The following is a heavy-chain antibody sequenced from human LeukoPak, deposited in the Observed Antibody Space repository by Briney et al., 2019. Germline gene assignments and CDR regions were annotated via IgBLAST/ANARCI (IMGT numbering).Heavy chain of an antibody. Sequence: RGSLSPSCAASGFTLDEYAIDWVREVPGERQEWGVGICWKSGRIAYAASVKGRFTISRDNAKKSLYLQMNSLRIEGTALYYCAKDGREVRAFFHYFDYWGHGTLVTVSS. J-gene: IGHJ4*01. V-gene: IGHV3-9*01. CDR1: GFTLDEYA. CDR2: ICWKSGRI. CDR3: AKDGREVRAFFHYFDY. D-gene: IGHD3-10*01.